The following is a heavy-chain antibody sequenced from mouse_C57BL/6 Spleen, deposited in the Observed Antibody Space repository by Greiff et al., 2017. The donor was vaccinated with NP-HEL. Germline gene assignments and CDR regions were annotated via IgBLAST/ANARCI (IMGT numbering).Heavy chain of an antibody. J-gene: IGHJ2*01. D-gene: IGHD2-3*01. CDR1: GYTFTSYW. Sequence: QVQLQQPGAELVRPGSSVKLSCKASGYTFTSYWMHWVKQRPIQGLEWIGNIDPSDSETHYNQKFKDKATLTVDKSSSTAYMQLSSLTSEDAAVYCCARLDGYYFDYWGQGTTLTVSS. CDR3: ARLDGYYFDY. V-gene: IGHV1-52*01. CDR2: IDPSDSET.